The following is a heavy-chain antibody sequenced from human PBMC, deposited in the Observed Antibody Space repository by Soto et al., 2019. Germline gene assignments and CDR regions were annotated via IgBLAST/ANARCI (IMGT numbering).Heavy chain of an antibody. CDR1: GFTFDDYT. Sequence: GGSLRLSCAASGFTFDDYTMHWVRQAPGKGLEWVSLISWDGGSTYYADSVKGRFTISRDNSKNSLYLQMNSLRTEDPALYYCAKDMGTYYDFWSGYVHYYGMDVWGQGTTVTVSS. CDR3: AKDMGTYYDFWSGYVHYYGMDV. CDR2: ISWDGGST. V-gene: IGHV3-43*01. D-gene: IGHD3-3*01. J-gene: IGHJ6*02.